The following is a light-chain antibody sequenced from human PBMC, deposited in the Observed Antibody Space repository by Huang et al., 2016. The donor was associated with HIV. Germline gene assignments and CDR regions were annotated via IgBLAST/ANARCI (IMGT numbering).Light chain of an antibody. Sequence: EIALTQSPATLSLSPRERSTLSCRASQSVSSYLAWYQQKPGQAPRLLIYEASNRATGIPARFSGSGSGTDFTLTIISLEPEDFAIYYCQQRSNWPALTFGGGTKVEIK. J-gene: IGKJ4*01. CDR3: QQRSNWPALT. CDR2: EAS. V-gene: IGKV3-11*01. CDR1: QSVSSY.